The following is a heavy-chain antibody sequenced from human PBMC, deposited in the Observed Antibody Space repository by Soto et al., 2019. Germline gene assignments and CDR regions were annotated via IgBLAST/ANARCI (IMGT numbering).Heavy chain of an antibody. Sequence: RLSCAASGFTFSSYEMNWVRQAPGKGLEWVSYISSSGSTIYYADSVKGRFTISRDNAKNSLYLQMNSLRAEDTAVYYCARAPRTTVWYYGMDVWGQGTTVTVSS. CDR3: ARAPRTTVWYYGMDV. J-gene: IGHJ6*02. D-gene: IGHD4-17*01. V-gene: IGHV3-48*03. CDR2: ISSSGSTI. CDR1: GFTFSSYE.